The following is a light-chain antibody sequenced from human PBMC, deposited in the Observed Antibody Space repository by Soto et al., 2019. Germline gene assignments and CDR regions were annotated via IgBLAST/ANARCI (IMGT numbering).Light chain of an antibody. J-gene: IGKJ2*01. CDR2: DAF. CDR3: QHCGSSPPKFT. CDR1: QNVNSSS. Sequence: EIVLTQSPATLSLSPGERATLSCRASQNVNSSSLTWYQQKPGQAPRLLLYDAFSRATDIPDKFSGSGSGTDHTLTISRLEPEHFEVYYCQHCGSSPPKFTFGLGTKLEIK. V-gene: IGKV3-20*01.